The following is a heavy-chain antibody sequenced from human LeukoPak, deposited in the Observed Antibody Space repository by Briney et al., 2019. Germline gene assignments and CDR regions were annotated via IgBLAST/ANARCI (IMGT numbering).Heavy chain of an antibody. CDR3: AKDVSFRRGHNFDASDV. J-gene: IGHJ3*01. V-gene: IGHV3-43*01. CDR2: ITWGATDT. D-gene: IGHD5-24*01. Sequence: GGSLRLSCSASGFKFPDSAMHWVRQPPGKGLEWFALITWGATDTYYADSVRGRFTVSRDDSSSTLYLQMNSLRSEDTALYFCAKDVSFRRGHNFDASDVWGLGTMVIVSS. CDR1: GFKFPDSA.